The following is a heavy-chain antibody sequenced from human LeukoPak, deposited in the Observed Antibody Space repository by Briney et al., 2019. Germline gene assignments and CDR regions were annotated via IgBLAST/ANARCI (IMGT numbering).Heavy chain of an antibody. CDR3: ARVVTAAGLDL. D-gene: IGHD6-19*01. CDR1: GGPISGSVT. CDR2: VHYDGRT. J-gene: IGHJ5*02. V-gene: IGHV4-39*07. Sequence: SETLSLTCTVSGGPISGSVTWGWVRQPPGKGLEWIGNVHYDGRTAPNPSLKSRVTMSLDTSTNQFSLKLNSVTAADTALYYCARVVTAAGLDLWGRGILVTISS.